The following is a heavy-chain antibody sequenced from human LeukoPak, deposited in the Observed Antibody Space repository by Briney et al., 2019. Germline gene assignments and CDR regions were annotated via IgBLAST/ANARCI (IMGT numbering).Heavy chain of an antibody. Sequence: GGSLRLSCAASGLTVTNNHMSWVRQAPGKGLEWVSLIKSDGTTEYADSVKGRFTISRDNSKNTLFLQMNSLRVEDTAVYYCARLRRGYWGRGTPVTVSS. J-gene: IGHJ4*02. V-gene: IGHV3-53*01. CDR2: IKSDGTT. CDR1: GLTVTNNH. CDR3: ARLRRGY.